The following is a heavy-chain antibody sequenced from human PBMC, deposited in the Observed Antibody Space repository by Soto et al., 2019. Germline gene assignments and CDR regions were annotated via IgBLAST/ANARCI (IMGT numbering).Heavy chain of an antibody. V-gene: IGHV3-30-3*01. CDR1: GFTFSSYA. CDR2: ISYGGSKK. J-gene: IGHJ4*02. CDR3: AREQPLADHSSDY. D-gene: IGHD1-1*01. Sequence: QVQLVESGGGVVQPGMSLRLTCAGSGFTFSSYALRWDRQAPGKALEWVAGISYGGSKKYYADSGKGRFTISRANSKNTRYLKMISLRDMDPDVYYCAREQPLADHSSDYCGRGSMV.